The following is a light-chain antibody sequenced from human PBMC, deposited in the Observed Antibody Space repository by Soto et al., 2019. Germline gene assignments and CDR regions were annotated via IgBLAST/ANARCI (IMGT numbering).Light chain of an antibody. Sequence: QSVRTQPPSASGTHGQTVTISCGGSSSNIGDNPVSWYGQLPGAAPKLLIYINDQRPSSIPDRFSGHRYGTSASLAISQRGPEDTADYDCAAWDDRVNVVVRTGTKV. CDR2: IND. CDR1: SSNIGDNP. V-gene: IGLV1-44*01. J-gene: IGLJ1*01. CDR3: AAWDDRVNVV.